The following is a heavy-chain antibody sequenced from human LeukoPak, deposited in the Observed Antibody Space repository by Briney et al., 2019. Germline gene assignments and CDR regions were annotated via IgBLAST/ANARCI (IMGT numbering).Heavy chain of an antibody. CDR1: GGSISSSSHY. V-gene: IGHV4-39*01. J-gene: IGHJ4*02. Sequence: SETLSLTCTVSGGSISSSSHYWGWIRQPPGKGLGWIGSIYYSGATYYNPSLKSRVTISVDTSKNQFSLKLSSVTAADTAVYHCARHSSVTTFVFDYWGQGTPVTVSS. CDR3: ARHSSVTTFVFDY. D-gene: IGHD4-17*01. CDR2: IYYSGAT.